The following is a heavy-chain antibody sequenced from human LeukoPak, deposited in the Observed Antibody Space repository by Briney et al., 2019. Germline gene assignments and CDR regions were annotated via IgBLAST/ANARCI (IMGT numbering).Heavy chain of an antibody. V-gene: IGHV4-39*01. CDR1: GGSISSSSYY. CDR2: IYYSGST. CDR3: ARTERGVIIVGY. Sequence: PSETLSLTCTVSGGSISSSSYYWGWIRQPPGKGLEWIGSIYYSGSTYYNPSLKSRVTISVDTSKSQFSLKLSSVTAADTAVYYCARTERGVIIVGYWGQGTLVTVSS. D-gene: IGHD3-10*01. J-gene: IGHJ4*02.